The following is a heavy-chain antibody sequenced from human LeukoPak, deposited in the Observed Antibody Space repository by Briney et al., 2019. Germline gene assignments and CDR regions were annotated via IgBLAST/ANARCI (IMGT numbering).Heavy chain of an antibody. CDR1: GFTFSNYN. Sequence: GGSLRLSCAASGFTFSNYNFYWVRQAPGKGLEWVSSISSTSSYIYYADSVKGRFTISRDNAKNSLYLQMNSLRAEDTAVYYCARDAPRRDARDQNRNWFDPWGQGTLVTVSS. V-gene: IGHV3-21*01. CDR3: ARDAPRRDARDQNRNWFDP. CDR2: ISSTSSYI. J-gene: IGHJ5*02. D-gene: IGHD1-14*01.